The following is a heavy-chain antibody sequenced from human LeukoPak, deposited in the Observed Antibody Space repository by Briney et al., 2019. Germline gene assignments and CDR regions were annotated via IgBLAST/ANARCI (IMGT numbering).Heavy chain of an antibody. V-gene: IGHV3-73*01. CDR2: IRSKANSYAT. CDR3: TTAYMWELLDFGVSREIDY. D-gene: IGHD1-26*01. CDR1: GFTFSGSA. J-gene: IGHJ4*02. Sequence: GGSLRLSCAASGFTFSGSAMHWVRQASGKGLEWVGRIRSKANSYATAYAASVKGRFTISRDDSKNTLYLQMNSLKTEDTAVYYCTTAYMWELLDFGVSREIDYWGQGTLVTVSS.